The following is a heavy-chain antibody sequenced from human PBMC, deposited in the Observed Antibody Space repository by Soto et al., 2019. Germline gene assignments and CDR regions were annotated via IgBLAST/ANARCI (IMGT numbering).Heavy chain of an antibody. CDR3: ARGSIAARRVEGYYFDY. D-gene: IGHD6-6*01. J-gene: IGHJ4*02. V-gene: IGHV3-13*01. CDR2: IGTAGDT. CDR1: GFTFSSYD. Sequence: PGGSLRLSCAASGFTFSSYDMHWVRQATGKGLEWVSAIGTAGDTYYPGSVKGRFTISRENAKNSLYLQMNSLRAGDTAVYYWARGSIAARRVEGYYFDYWGQGTLVTVSS.